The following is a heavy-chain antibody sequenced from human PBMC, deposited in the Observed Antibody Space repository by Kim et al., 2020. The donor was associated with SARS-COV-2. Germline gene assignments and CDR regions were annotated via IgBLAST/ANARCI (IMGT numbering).Heavy chain of an antibody. J-gene: IGHJ6*02. D-gene: IGHD3-10*01. Sequence: GGSLRLSCAASGFTFSSYAMHWVRQAPGKGLEWVAVMSYDGSNKYYVDSVKGRFTISRDNSKNTLFLQMNSLRPEDTAVYYCARAMGFYYYYYGMDVWGQGTTVTVSS. V-gene: IGHV3-30*04. CDR3: ARAMGFYYYYYGMDV. CDR1: GFTFSSYA. CDR2: MSYDGSNK.